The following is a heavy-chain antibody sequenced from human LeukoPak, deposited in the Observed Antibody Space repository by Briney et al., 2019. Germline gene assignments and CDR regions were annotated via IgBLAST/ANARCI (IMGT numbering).Heavy chain of an antibody. J-gene: IGHJ4*02. D-gene: IGHD5-24*01. CDR2: INHSGST. V-gene: IGHV4-34*01. CDR3: ASNSRDEDLDYFDY. CDR1: GGSFSGYY. Sequence: SETLSLTCAVYGGSFSGYYWSWIRQPPGKGLEWIGEINHSGSTNYNPSLKSRVTISVDTSKNQFSLKLSSVTAADTAVYYCASNSRDEDLDYFDYWGQGTLVTVSS.